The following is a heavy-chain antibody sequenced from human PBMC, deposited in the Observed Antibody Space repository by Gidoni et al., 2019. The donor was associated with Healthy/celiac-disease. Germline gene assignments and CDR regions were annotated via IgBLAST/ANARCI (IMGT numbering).Heavy chain of an antibody. V-gene: IGHV3-21*01. CDR2: ISSSSSYI. Sequence: EVQLVESGGGLVKPGGSLRPSCAASGFTFSSYSMNWVRQAPGKGLEWVSSISSSSSYIYYADSVKGRFTISRDNAKNSLYLQMNSLRAEDTAVYYCARDALTAMDNWFDPWGQGTLVTVSS. CDR3: ARDALTAMDNWFDP. CDR1: GFTFSSYS. J-gene: IGHJ5*02. D-gene: IGHD5-18*01.